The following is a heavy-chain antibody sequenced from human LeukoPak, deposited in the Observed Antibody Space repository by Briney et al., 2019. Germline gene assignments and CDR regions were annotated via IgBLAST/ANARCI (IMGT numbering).Heavy chain of an antibody. Sequence: SETLSLTCTVSGGSISGYFCSWIRQPAGKVLEWIGRIYSSGSNNYNPSLKSRVTMSLDTSKNHLSLNLSSVTAADTAVYYCAREPTSGREPTGGRPLDYWGQGTLVTVSS. J-gene: IGHJ4*02. V-gene: IGHV4-4*07. D-gene: IGHD2-8*02. CDR2: IYSSGSN. CDR3: AREPTSGREPTGGRPLDY. CDR1: GGSISGYF.